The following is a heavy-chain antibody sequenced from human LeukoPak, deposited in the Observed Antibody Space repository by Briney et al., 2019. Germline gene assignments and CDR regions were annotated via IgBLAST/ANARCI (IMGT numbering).Heavy chain of an antibody. CDR1: GGSISSYY. J-gene: IGHJ4*02. Sequence: SETLSLTCTVSGGSISSYYWSWIRQPPGKGLEWIGYIYYSGSTNYNPSLKSRVTISVDTSKNQFSLKLSSVTAADTAVYYCERHDNDYVWGSYRTGYYFDYWGQGTLVTVSS. CDR3: ERHDNDYVWGSYRTGYYFDY. V-gene: IGHV4-59*08. D-gene: IGHD3-16*02. CDR2: IYYSGST.